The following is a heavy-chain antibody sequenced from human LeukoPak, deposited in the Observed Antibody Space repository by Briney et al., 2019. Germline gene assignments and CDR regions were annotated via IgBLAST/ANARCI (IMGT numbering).Heavy chain of an antibody. J-gene: IGHJ4*02. Sequence: PGGSLRLSCAASGFTFSSYAMSWVRQAPGKGLEWVSAISGSGGSTYYADSVKGRFTISRDNSKNTLYLQMNSLRAEDTAVYYCAKVSPPRRPFFVAVVDFFDYWGQGTLVTVSS. V-gene: IGHV3-23*01. CDR2: ISGSGGST. D-gene: IGHD6-19*01. CDR1: GFTFSSYA. CDR3: AKVSPPRRPFFVAVVDFFDY.